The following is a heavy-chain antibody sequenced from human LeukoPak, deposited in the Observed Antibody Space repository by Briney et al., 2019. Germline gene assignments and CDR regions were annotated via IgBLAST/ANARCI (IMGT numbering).Heavy chain of an antibody. CDR2: ISPSRGSI. V-gene: IGHV3-48*01. J-gene: IGHJ4*02. D-gene: IGHD2-21*01. CDR1: GFTFSDYT. CDR3: AIDRDWAFDY. Sequence: GGSLRLSCAASGFTFSDYTLNWVRQAPGKGLEWLSYISPSRGSIAYADSVKGRFNISSDSAKNSVYLQINNLRAEDTAVYYCAIDRDWAFDYWGQGILVTVSS.